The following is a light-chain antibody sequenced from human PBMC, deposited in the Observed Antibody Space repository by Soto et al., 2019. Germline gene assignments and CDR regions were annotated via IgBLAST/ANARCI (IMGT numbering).Light chain of an antibody. Sequence: QSVLTQPPSASGTPGQRVTISCSGSSSNIGSNYVYWYHQLPGASPKLLIYRNDQRPSVVPDPFAGSKSVTSASLAISGLRYDDEADYYCAAWDDSLSVWVFGRGTKLTVL. V-gene: IGLV1-47*01. CDR3: AAWDDSLSVWV. CDR1: SSNIGSNY. J-gene: IGLJ3*02. CDR2: RND.